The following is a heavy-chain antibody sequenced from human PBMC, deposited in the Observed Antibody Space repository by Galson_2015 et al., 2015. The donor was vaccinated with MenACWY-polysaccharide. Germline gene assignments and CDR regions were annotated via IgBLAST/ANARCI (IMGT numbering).Heavy chain of an antibody. V-gene: IGHV3-23*01. CDR3: AKANSGGICTSGWACWFDP. J-gene: IGHJ5*02. CDR2: IGGSGNT. CDR1: GFTFTNYA. D-gene: IGHD2-15*01. Sequence: SLRLSCAASGFTFTNYAMNWVRQAPGKGLEWVSSIGGSGNTYYADSVKGRFTISRDNSKNMVYPQMNSLRAEDTAIYYCAKANSGGICTSGWACWFDPWGQGSLVIVSS.